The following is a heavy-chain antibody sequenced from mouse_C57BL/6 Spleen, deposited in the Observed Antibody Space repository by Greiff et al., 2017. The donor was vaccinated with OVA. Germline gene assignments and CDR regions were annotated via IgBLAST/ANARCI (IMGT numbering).Heavy chain of an antibody. V-gene: IGHV1-26*01. Sequence: VQLQQSGPELVKPGASVKISCKASGYTFTDYYMNWVKQSHGKSLEWIGDINPNNGGTSYNQKFKGKATLTVDKSSSTAYMELRSLTSEDSAVYYCARSVYYGYDNWFAYWGQGTLVTVSA. CDR2: INPNNGGT. D-gene: IGHD2-2*01. CDR3: ARSVYYGYDNWFAY. CDR1: GYTFTDYY. J-gene: IGHJ3*01.